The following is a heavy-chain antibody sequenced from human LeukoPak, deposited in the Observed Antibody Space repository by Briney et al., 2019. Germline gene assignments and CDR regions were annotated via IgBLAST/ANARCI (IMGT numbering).Heavy chain of an antibody. V-gene: IGHV4-39*01. J-gene: IGHJ5*02. CDR1: GGSISSSDYY. D-gene: IGHD6-13*01. CDR3: ARQEGSTWEYHWFDP. Sequence: SGTLSLTCTVSGGSISSSDYYWGWIRQPPGKGLEWIGTIYYSATSYYSGTSYFNPSLKGRVTISVDTPKNQFSLKLSSVTAADTALYYCARQEGSTWEYHWFDPWGQGTLVTVSS. CDR2: IYYSATSYYSGTS.